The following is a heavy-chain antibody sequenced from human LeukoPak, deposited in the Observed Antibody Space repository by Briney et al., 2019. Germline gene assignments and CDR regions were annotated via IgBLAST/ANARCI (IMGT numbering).Heavy chain of an antibody. CDR1: GFTFSSSW. CDR2: INTDGSST. Sequence: QPGGSLRLSCAASGFTFSSSWMNWVRQGPRKGLVWVSRINTDGSSTYYADSVKGRFTISRDNAKNTLFLQMSSLRVEDTAMYYCARDGGFWGQGTLVTVSS. J-gene: IGHJ4*02. CDR3: ARDGGF. V-gene: IGHV3-74*01.